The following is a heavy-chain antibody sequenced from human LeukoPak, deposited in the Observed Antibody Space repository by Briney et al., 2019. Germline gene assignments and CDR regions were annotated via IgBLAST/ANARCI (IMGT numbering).Heavy chain of an antibody. D-gene: IGHD2-2*01. CDR2: IWYDGSNK. V-gene: IGHV3-33*01. CDR1: GFTFSSYG. J-gene: IGHJ5*02. CDR3: ERDAGVVPAARWENWFAP. Sequence: GGSLRLSCAASGFTFSSYGMHWVRQAPGQGLEWVAVIWYDGSNKYYADSVQGRFTISRDNSKNTLYLQMNSLRAEDTAVYYCERDAGVVPAARWENWFAPWGQGNLVTVSS.